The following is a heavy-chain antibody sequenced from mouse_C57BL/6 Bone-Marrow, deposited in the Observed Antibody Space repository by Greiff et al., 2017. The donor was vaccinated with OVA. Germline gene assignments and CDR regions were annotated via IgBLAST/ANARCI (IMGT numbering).Heavy chain of an antibody. D-gene: IGHD1-1*01. CDR1: GYTFTSYW. CDR2: IYPGSGST. J-gene: IGHJ2*01. CDR3: AREDYYYGSQYYFDY. V-gene: IGHV1-55*01. Sequence: QVQLKESGAELVKPGASVKMSCKASGYTFTSYWITWVKQRPGQGLEWIGDIYPGSGSTNYNEKFKSKATLTVDTSCSTAYMQLSSLTSEDSAVYYCAREDYYYGSQYYFDYWGQGTTLTVSS.